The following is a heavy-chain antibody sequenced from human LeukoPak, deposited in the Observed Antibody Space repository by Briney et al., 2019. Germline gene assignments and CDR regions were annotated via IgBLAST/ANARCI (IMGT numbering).Heavy chain of an antibody. V-gene: IGHV3-48*03. CDR1: GFTFSSYE. CDR3: ARGENRIDSGWYEDY. Sequence: PGGSLRLSCAASGFTFSSYEMNWVRQAPGKGLEWVSYISSSGSTIYYADSVKGRFTISRDNAKNSLYLQMNSLRAEDTAVYYCARGENRIDSGWYEDYRGQGTLVTVSS. D-gene: IGHD6-19*01. CDR2: ISSSGSTI. J-gene: IGHJ4*02.